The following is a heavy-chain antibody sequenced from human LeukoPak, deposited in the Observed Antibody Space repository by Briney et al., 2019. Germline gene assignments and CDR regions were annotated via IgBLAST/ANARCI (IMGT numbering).Heavy chain of an antibody. J-gene: IGHJ5*02. CDR2: ISAYNGNT. Sequence: GASVKVSCKASGYTFTSYGISWVRQAPGLGLEWMGWISAYNGNTNYAQKLQGRVTMTTDTSTSTAYMELRSLRSDDTAVYYCARDLDVVVVAATHWFDPWGQGTLVTVSS. CDR1: GYTFTSYG. CDR3: ARDLDVVVVAATHWFDP. V-gene: IGHV1-18*01. D-gene: IGHD2-15*01.